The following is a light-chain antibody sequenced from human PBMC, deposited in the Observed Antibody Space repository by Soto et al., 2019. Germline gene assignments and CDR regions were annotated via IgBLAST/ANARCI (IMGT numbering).Light chain of an antibody. V-gene: IGKV3D-11*03. CDR3: QQYQSLT. J-gene: IGKJ4*01. Sequence: EIVLIQSPATLSLSPGERATLSCRASQSVSSNLAWYQQNPGQAPRLLIFDASNRATGIPARFSGSGSGTDFTLTISRLEPEDSAVYYCQQYQSLTFGGGTKV. CDR1: QSVSSN. CDR2: DAS.